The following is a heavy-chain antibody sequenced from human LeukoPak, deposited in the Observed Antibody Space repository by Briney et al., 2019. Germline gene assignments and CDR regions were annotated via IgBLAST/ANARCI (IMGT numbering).Heavy chain of an antibody. CDR2: IYTSGST. CDR1: GGSISSGSYY. CDR3: ARGGGYCSSTSCYGAFDI. D-gene: IGHD2-2*01. J-gene: IGHJ3*02. Sequence: SETLSLTCTVSGGSISSGSYYWRWIRQPAGKGLEWIGRIYTSGSTNYNPSINSRVTISVDTSKNQFSLKLSSVTAADTAVYYCARGGGYCSSTSCYGAFDIWGQGTMVTVSS. V-gene: IGHV4-61*02.